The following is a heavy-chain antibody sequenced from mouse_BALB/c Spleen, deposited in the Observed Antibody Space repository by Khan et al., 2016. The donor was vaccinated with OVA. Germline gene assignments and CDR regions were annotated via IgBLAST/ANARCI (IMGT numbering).Heavy chain of an antibody. V-gene: IGHV2-9*02. J-gene: IGHJ3*01. CDR1: GFSLTSYG. CDR3: ARAFYYGAWFAY. CDR2: IWAGGST. D-gene: IGHD1-1*01. Sequence: QVQLKQSGPGLVAPSQTLSITCTVSGFSLTSYGVHWVRQPPGKGLEWLGVIWAGGSTNHNSALMSRLSISKDNSKCQVFLKMNSLQTDDTAMYDCARAFYYGAWFAYWGQGTLVTVSA.